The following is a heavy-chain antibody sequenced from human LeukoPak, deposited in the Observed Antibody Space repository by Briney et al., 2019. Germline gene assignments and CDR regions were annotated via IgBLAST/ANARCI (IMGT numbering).Heavy chain of an antibody. J-gene: IGHJ3*02. V-gene: IGHV4-61*02. D-gene: IGHD4-11*01. CDR2: IYTSGST. CDR3: AADMTTDAFDI. Sequence: SETLSLTCTVSGGSISSGSYYWRWIRQPAGKGLEWIGRIYTSGSTNYNPSLKSRVTISVDTSKNQFSLKLSSVTAADTAVYYCAADMTTDAFDIWGQGTMVTVSS. CDR1: GGSISSGSYY.